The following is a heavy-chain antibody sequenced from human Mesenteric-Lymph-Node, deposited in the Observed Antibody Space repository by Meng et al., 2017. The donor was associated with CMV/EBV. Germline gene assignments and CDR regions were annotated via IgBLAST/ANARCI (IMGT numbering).Heavy chain of an antibody. Sequence: SETLSLTCAVSGGSISSSNWWSWVRQPPGKGLEWIGEIYHSGSTNYNPSLKSRVTISVDTSKNQFSLKVTSVTAADTAVYYCARDSNYGDFVWIWWGQGTLVTVSS. D-gene: IGHD4-17*01. CDR1: GGSISSSNW. J-gene: IGHJ4*02. CDR2: IYHSGST. V-gene: IGHV4-4*02. CDR3: ARDSNYGDFVWIW.